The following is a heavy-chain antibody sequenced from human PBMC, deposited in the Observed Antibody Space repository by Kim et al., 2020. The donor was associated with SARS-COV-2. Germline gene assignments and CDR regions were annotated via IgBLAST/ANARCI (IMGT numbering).Heavy chain of an antibody. J-gene: IGHJ2*01. Sequence: GSLKISCTASGFIFKTYAMYWVRRPPGRGLEWVSLMSYDGLNKYYGASVEGRFSVSRDSSGNTVDLHMHSLTPGDTAVYYCARARGGYNSGWFSPQDLW. D-gene: IGHD6-19*01. V-gene: IGHV3-30*03. CDR3: ARARGGYNSGWFSPQDL. CDR1: GFIFKTYA. CDR2: MSYDGLNK.